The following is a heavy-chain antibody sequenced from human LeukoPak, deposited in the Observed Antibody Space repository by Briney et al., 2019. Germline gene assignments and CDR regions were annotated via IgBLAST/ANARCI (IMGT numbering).Heavy chain of an antibody. CDR2: ISVGSGTI. V-gene: IGHV3-48*01. Sequence: GGSLRLSCAASGFTFSSFAMNWVRQAPGKGPEWLSYISVGSGTIYYADSVKGRFTISRDYAKNSLYLQMNSLRAEDTAVYYCARGRFSKSSNCFDPWGQGTLVTVSS. CDR3: ARGRFSKSSNCFDP. D-gene: IGHD3-16*01. J-gene: IGHJ5*02. CDR1: GFTFSSFA.